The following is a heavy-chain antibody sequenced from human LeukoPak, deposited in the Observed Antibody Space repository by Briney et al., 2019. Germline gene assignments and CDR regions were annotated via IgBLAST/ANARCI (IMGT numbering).Heavy chain of an antibody. V-gene: IGHV4-4*07. CDR1: GGSISSYY. CDR3: ARRYCSSTSCSNYYYYYMDV. Sequence: SETLSLTCTVSGGSISSYYWSWIRQPAGKGLEWIGRIYTSGSTNYNPSLKSRVTMSVDTSKNQFSLKLSSVTAADTAVYYCARRYCSSTSCSNYYYYYMDVWGKGTTVT. CDR2: IYTSGST. J-gene: IGHJ6*03. D-gene: IGHD2-2*01.